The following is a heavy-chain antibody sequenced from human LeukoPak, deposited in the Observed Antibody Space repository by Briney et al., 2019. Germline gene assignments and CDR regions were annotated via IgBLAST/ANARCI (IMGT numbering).Heavy chain of an antibody. J-gene: IGHJ6*03. CDR3: ARILFGSTRPMRYHYYMDV. D-gene: IGHD2-2*01. V-gene: IGHV4-4*07. CDR1: GGSISGYY. Sequence: PSETLSLTCTVSGGSISGYYWGWIRQPAGKGLEWIGRISTTGSTNYSPSLRSRVTISLDESKNQFSLTLSSVTAADTAVYYCARILFGSTRPMRYHYYMDVWGKGTTVTVSS. CDR2: ISTTGST.